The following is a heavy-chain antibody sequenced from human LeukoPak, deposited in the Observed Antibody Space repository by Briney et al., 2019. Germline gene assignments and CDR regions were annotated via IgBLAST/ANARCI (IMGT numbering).Heavy chain of an antibody. J-gene: IGHJ4*02. CDR2: ISSSSSYI. CDR3: ARELPGYGPDY. CDR1: GFTFSSYS. D-gene: IGHD5-18*01. V-gene: IGHV3-21*01. Sequence: GGSLRLSCAASGFTFSSYSMNWVRQAPGKGLEWVSSISSSSSYIYYADSVKGRFTISRDNAKNSLYLQMNNLRAEDTAVYYCARELPGYGPDYWGQGTLVTVSS.